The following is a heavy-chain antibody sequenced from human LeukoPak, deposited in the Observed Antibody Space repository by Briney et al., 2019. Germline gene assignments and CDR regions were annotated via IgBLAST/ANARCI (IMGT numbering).Heavy chain of an antibody. D-gene: IGHD2-2*01. CDR3: ARTWGIVVVPAAPNFDY. J-gene: IGHJ4*02. Sequence: SVKVSCKASGYTFTSYGISWVRQAPGQGLEWMGWISAYNGNTNYAQKLQGRVTMTTDTSTSTAYMELRSLRSDDTAVYYCARTWGIVVVPAAPNFDYWGQGTLVTVSS. CDR1: GYTFTSYG. V-gene: IGHV1-18*01. CDR2: ISAYNGNT.